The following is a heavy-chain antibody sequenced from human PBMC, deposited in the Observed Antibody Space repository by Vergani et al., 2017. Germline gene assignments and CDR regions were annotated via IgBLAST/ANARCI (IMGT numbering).Heavy chain of an antibody. CDR1: GATFRSNT. Sequence: QVQLVQSGAEVKKPGSSVKVSCKASGATFRSNTISWVRQVPGQGLEWMGRIIPVLGKTKYAQDFQGRLTITADTSTSTAYMELTSLRSQDTAVYYCARVGKFYGDYQKPFDYWGQGTLVTVSS. J-gene: IGHJ4*02. D-gene: IGHD4-17*01. CDR3: ARVGKFYGDYQKPFDY. V-gene: IGHV1-69*08. CDR2: IIPVLGKT.